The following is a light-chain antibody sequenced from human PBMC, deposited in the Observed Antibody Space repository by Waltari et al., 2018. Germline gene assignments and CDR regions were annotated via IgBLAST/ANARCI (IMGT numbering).Light chain of an antibody. Sequence: QLVLTQSPSVSASLGASVKLTCTLSSWHSSNVIAWLPQQPEKGPRYLMKVNSDGSHSKGDEIPDRFSGSSSGAERYLTISSVQPEDEADYYCQTGGHGTWVFGGGTKLTVL. CDR3: QTGGHGTWV. CDR2: VNSDGSH. CDR1: SWHSSNV. J-gene: IGLJ3*02. V-gene: IGLV4-69*01.